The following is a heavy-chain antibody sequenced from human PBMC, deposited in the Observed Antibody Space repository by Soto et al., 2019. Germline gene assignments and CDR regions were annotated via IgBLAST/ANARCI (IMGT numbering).Heavy chain of an antibody. J-gene: IGHJ4*02. CDR2: ASYDGSYK. V-gene: IGHV3-30*18. CDR3: AKERSVVATTPDFDY. CDR1: GYTFCSFG. D-gene: IGHD5-12*01. Sequence: QVQLVESGGGVVQPGRSLRLSCAASGYTFCSFGMHWVRQAPGKGLEWVAVASYDGSYKYYADSVKGRFTISRDNSKNTLYLPMNSLRAEDTAVYYCAKERSVVATTPDFDYWGQGTLVTVSS.